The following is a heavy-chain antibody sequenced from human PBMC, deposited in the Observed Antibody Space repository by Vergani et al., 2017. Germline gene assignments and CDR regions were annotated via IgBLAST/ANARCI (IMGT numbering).Heavy chain of an antibody. V-gene: IGHV4-4*07. Sequence: QVQLEESGPGLVKPSETLSLTCTVSGGSFNTYYWSWIRQPAGKGLEWIGRIYTSGSTNYNPSLKSRVTMSVDTSKNQFSLKLSSVTAADTAVYYCARDHYQLLLSGGWFDPWGQGTLVTVSS. CDR1: GGSFNTYY. CDR3: ARDHYQLLLSGGWFDP. D-gene: IGHD2-2*01. CDR2: IYTSGST. J-gene: IGHJ5*02.